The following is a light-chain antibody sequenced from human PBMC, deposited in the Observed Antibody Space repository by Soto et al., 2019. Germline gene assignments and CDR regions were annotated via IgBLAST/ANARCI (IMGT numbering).Light chain of an antibody. Sequence: DIQMTQSPSTLSASVGDRITITCRASQSVGTWLAWYQQKPGKAPKVLIYKASSLESGVPSRFSGSGSGTEFTLTIRSLKPDDFATYYCQEYNSDWTFGQGTKVEIK. V-gene: IGKV1-5*03. CDR3: QEYNSDWT. CDR1: QSVGTW. J-gene: IGKJ1*01. CDR2: KAS.